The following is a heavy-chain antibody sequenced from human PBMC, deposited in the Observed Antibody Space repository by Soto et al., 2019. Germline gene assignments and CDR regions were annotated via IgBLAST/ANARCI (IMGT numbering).Heavy chain of an antibody. Sequence: GEFLKISFNGSGYSFTSYWIGWVRQMPGKGLEWMGIIYPGDSDTRYSPYFQGQVTISADKSISTAYLQWSSLKASDTAMYYCARTSAAGKYYYGMDVWGQGTTVTVSS. CDR1: GYSFTSYW. CDR2: IYPGDSDT. J-gene: IGHJ6*02. V-gene: IGHV5-51*01. CDR3: ARTSAAGKYYYGMDV. D-gene: IGHD6-13*01.